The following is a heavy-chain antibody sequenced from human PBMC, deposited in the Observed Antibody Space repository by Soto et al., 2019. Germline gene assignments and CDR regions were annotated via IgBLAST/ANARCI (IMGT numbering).Heavy chain of an antibody. CDR1: GGSFSGYY. Sequence: SSETLSLTCAVYGGSFSGYYWSWIRQPPGKGLEWIGEINHSGSTNYNPSLKSRVTISVDTSKNQFSLKLSSVTAADTAVYYCARVYRSWSGRYFDYWGQGTLVTVSS. CDR3: ARVYRSWSGRYFDY. V-gene: IGHV4-34*01. D-gene: IGHD6-13*01. CDR2: INHSGST. J-gene: IGHJ4*02.